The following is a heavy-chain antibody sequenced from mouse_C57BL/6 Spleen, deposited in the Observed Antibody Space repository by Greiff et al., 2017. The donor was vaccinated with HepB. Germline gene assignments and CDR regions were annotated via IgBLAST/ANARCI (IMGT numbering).Heavy chain of an antibody. V-gene: IGHV5-4*01. J-gene: IGHJ1*03. D-gene: IGHD2-4*01. CDR1: GFTFSSYA. CDR2: ISDGGSYT. CDR3: ARVYYDYDVIWYFDV. Sequence: EVQGVESGGGLVKPGGSLKLSCAASGFTFSSYAMSWVRQTPEKRLEWVATISDGGSYTYYPDNVKGRFTISRDNAKNNLYLQMSHLKSEDTAMYYCARVYYDYDVIWYFDVWGTGTTVTVSS.